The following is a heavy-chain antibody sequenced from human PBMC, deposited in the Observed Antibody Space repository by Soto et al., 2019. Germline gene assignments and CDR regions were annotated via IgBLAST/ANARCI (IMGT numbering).Heavy chain of an antibody. CDR1: GFTFSSYG. Sequence: GGSLRLSCAASGFTFSSYGMHWVRQAPGKGLEWVAVISYDGSNKYYADSVKGRFTISRDNSENTLYLQMYSLRAEDTAVYYCARYIPGVRYYGMDVWGQGTTVTVS. J-gene: IGHJ6*02. V-gene: IGHV3-30*03. CDR3: ARYIPGVRYYGMDV. D-gene: IGHD2-2*01. CDR2: ISYDGSNK.